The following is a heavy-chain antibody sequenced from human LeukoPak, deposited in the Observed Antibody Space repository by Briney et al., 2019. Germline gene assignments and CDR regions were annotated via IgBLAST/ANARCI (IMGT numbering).Heavy chain of an antibody. J-gene: IGHJ6*03. D-gene: IGHD2-8*02. CDR3: ATNPSGVTYWSGQVNYYYMDV. Sequence: PGPCLRLACAAAGLTLSSYATRWGRQHPGDGLEWVSGVSTIDAITNYAVSVKGGFSISRDNSKNTLYLQMHSLRAEDTAVCYCATNPSGVTYWSGQVNYYYMDVWGKGTTVTVSS. CDR2: VSTIDAIT. V-gene: IGHV3-23*01. CDR1: GLTLSSYA.